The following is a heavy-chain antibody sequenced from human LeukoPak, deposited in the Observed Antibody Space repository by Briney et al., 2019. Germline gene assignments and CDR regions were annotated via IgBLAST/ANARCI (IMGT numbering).Heavy chain of an antibody. CDR3: ARGETRIVH. Sequence: GGSLRLSCAASGFIFSYYSMNWVRQAPGKGLEWVSSINSNSNYMSYADSVKGRFTISRDNAKNSLFLQMNGLTDGDTAIYYCARGETRIVHWGQGTLVTVSS. CDR2: INSNSNYM. D-gene: IGHD2-15*01. J-gene: IGHJ1*01. CDR1: GFIFSYYS. V-gene: IGHV3-21*01.